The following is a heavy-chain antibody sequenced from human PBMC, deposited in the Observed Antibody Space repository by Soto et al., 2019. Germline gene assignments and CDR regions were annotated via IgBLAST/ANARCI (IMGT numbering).Heavy chain of an antibody. V-gene: IGHV3-53*01. J-gene: IGHJ6*02. CDR2: IYDNGTT. CDR1: GLTVSNAY. CDR3: VRPLPSGRNYGLDV. D-gene: IGHD3-10*01. Sequence: GGSLRLSCAASGLTVSNAYMAWVRQAPGMGLEWVSVIYDNGTTYYADSVKGRFTISRDTSTNTLSLQMESLRAEDTAVYYCVRPLPSGRNYGLDVWGQGTTVTVSS.